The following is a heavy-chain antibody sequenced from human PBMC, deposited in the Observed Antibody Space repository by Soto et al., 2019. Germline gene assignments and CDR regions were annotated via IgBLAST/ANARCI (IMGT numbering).Heavy chain of an antibody. CDR3: ARWYGDFRDWFDP. CDR2: IYYSGST. Sequence: SETLSLTCTVSGGSISSYYWSWIRQPPGKGLEWIGYIYYSGSTNYNPSLKSRVTISVDTPKNQFSLTLGSVTAADTAVYYCARWYGDFRDWFDPWGQGTLVTVSS. J-gene: IGHJ5*02. D-gene: IGHD4-17*01. V-gene: IGHV4-59*01. CDR1: GGSISSYY.